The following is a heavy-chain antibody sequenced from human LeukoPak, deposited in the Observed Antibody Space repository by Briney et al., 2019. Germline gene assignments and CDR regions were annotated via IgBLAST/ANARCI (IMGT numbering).Heavy chain of an antibody. J-gene: IGHJ4*02. V-gene: IGHV3-7*03. CDR2: IKGDGSAK. D-gene: IGHD6-6*01. CDR1: GFTFSSYW. CDR3: AKETRQLVRRGYFDY. Sequence: PGGSLRLSCAASGFTFSSYWMSWVRQAPGKGLEWVGNIKGDGSAKYYVDSVRGRFTISRDNAKNTLYLQMNSLRAEDTAIYYCAKETRQLVRRGYFDYWGQGTLVTVSS.